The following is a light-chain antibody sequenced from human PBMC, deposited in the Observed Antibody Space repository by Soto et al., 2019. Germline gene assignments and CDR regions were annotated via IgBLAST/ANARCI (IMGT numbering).Light chain of an antibody. Sequence: EIGLTHSPGTLSLSPGEGVTLSCRASQCFSGNYLTWYQHKPGQAPRLLIYGSYHRATGIPDRFSGSGSGTAFSLTISILEPADFAVYYCQQYGDSLSITFGQGTRLEIK. CDR2: GSY. CDR3: QQYGDSLSIT. V-gene: IGKV3-20*01. CDR1: QCFSGNY. J-gene: IGKJ5*01.